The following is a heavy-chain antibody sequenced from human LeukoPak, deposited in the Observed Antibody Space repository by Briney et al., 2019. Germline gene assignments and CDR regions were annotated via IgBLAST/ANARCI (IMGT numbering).Heavy chain of an antibody. Sequence: PGGSLRLSCEASGLTFNKYWMTWVRQAPGKGLEWVANIKQDGSEKNYVDSVKGRFTISRDNAKNSLYLQMNSLRAEDTAVYYCARDWGYSPPGWGQGTMVTVSS. CDR1: GLTFNKYW. CDR3: ARDWGYSPPG. D-gene: IGHD3-16*01. CDR2: IKQDGSEK. J-gene: IGHJ3*01. V-gene: IGHV3-7*01.